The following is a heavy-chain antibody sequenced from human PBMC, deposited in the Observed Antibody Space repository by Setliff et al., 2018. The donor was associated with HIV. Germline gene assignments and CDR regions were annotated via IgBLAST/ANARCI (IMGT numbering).Heavy chain of an antibody. J-gene: IGHJ4*02. Sequence: PSETLSLTCTVSIGSISSHYWSWVRQSPGKGLEWIGTIYYSGGTYYKSSLKSRVLISLDTSKNQSSLKLKSVTAADTAVYYCATGGHRLHDYWGQGTLVTVSS. CDR2: IYYSGGT. CDR3: ATGGHRLHDY. D-gene: IGHD1-26*01. CDR1: IGSISSHY. V-gene: IGHV4-39*07.